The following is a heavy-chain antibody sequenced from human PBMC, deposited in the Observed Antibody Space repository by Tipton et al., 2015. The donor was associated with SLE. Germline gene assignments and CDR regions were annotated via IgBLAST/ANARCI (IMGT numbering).Heavy chain of an antibody. V-gene: IGHV3-30*04. CDR2: ISYDGSDK. J-gene: IGHJ6*03. CDR1: GFTFSTYA. D-gene: IGHD3-3*01. Sequence: SLRLSCGASGFTFSTYAMHWVRQAPGKGLEWVAVISYDGSDKYSADSVKGRFTISRDNSKNTLYLQMSSLRAEDTALYYCAGDFLELGYYYMDVWGKGTTVTVSS. CDR3: AGDFLELGYYYMDV.